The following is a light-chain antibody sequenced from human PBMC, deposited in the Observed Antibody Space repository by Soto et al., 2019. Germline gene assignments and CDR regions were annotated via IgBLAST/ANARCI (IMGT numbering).Light chain of an antibody. CDR1: QSVSSN. Sequence: EIVMTQSPATLSVSPGERATLSCRASQSVSSNLAWYQQKPGQAPRLLIYGAPTRATGIPARFSGSGSGTEFTLTISSLQSEDVAVYYCQQDNNWPPNTFGQGTKLEIK. CDR3: QQDNNWPPNT. J-gene: IGKJ2*01. CDR2: GAP. V-gene: IGKV3-15*01.